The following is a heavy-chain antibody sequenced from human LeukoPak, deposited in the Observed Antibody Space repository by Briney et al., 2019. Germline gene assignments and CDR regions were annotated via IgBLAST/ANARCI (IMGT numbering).Heavy chain of an antibody. D-gene: IGHD3-9*01. CDR3: ARSSRYDIWTGYPY. J-gene: IGHJ4*02. CDR2: INANSGGT. CDR1: GYTFTGYY. V-gene: IGHV1-2*02. Sequence: GASVKVSCKASGYTFTGYYMHWVRQAPGQGLEWMGWINANSGGTNYAQKFQGRVTMTRDTSISTAYTELSRLRSDDTAVYYCARSSRYDIWTGYPYWGQGTLVTVSP.